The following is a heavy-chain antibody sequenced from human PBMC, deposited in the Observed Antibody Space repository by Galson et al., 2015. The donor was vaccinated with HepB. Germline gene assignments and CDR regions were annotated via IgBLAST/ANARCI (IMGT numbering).Heavy chain of an antibody. CDR3: ARDSGDIQLWPSHFDY. Sequence: SLRLSCAASGFTFSSYSMNWVRQAPGKGLEWVSYISSSSSTIYYADSVKGRFTISRDNAKNSLYLQMNSLRDEDTAVYYCARDSGDIQLWPSHFDYWGQGTLVTVSS. V-gene: IGHV3-48*02. D-gene: IGHD5-18*01. CDR2: ISSSSSTI. J-gene: IGHJ4*02. CDR1: GFTFSSYS.